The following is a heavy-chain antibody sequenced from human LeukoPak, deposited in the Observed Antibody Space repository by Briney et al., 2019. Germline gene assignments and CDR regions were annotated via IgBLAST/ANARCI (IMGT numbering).Heavy chain of an antibody. CDR2: IKGDGSST. CDR3: AKDLAVADDY. CDR1: GFTFSSNW. D-gene: IGHD6-19*01. Sequence: GGSLRLSCAASGFTFSSNWMHWVRQAPGKGLVWVSRIKGDGSSTSYADSVKGRFTISRDNSKNTLYLQMNSLRAEDTAVYYCAKDLAVADDYWGQGTLVTVSS. J-gene: IGHJ4*02. V-gene: IGHV3-74*01.